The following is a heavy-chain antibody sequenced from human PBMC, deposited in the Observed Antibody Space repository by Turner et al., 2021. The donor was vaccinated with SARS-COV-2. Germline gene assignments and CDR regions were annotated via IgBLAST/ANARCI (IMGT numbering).Heavy chain of an antibody. J-gene: IGHJ6*03. CDR3: TRAGSSGYQLLYRERSYYYYYMDV. D-gene: IGHD2-2*02. Sequence: EVQLVESGGGLVQPGGSLRLTGAASGFCFRSYGMYWVRQATGRWLVVVSRINSDGCSNSYADPVKGRFTISRANAKNMLYLQMNSLRAEDTAVYYCTRAGSSGYQLLYRERSYYYYYMDVWGEGTTVTVSS. CDR2: INSDGCSN. CDR1: GFCFRSYG. V-gene: IGHV3-74*01.